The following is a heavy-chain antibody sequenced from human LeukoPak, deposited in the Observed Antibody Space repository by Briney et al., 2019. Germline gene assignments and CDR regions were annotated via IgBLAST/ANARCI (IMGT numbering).Heavy chain of an antibody. Sequence: SETLSLTCAVYGGSFSGYYWSWIRQPPGEGLEWIGEINHSGSTNYNPSLKSRVTISVDTSKNQFSLRLSSVTAADTAVYYCARAVGATSVDYWGQGTLVTVSS. J-gene: IGHJ4*02. D-gene: IGHD1-26*01. CDR1: GGSFSGYY. V-gene: IGHV4-34*01. CDR2: INHSGST. CDR3: ARAVGATSVDY.